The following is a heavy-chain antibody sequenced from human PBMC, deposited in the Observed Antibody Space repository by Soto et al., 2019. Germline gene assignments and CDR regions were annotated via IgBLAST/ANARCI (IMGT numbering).Heavy chain of an antibody. V-gene: IGHV6-1*01. Sequence: PSQTLSLTCVISGDSVSSNSAAWIWIRQSPSRGLEWLGRTYYRSKWYNDYAVSVKSRITINPDTSKNQFSLHLDSVIPEDTALYYCEGVPSFRGMDVWGQGTPVTVSS. CDR2: TYYRSKWYN. D-gene: IGHD3-16*01. CDR3: EGVPSFRGMDV. CDR1: GDSVSSNSAA. J-gene: IGHJ6*02.